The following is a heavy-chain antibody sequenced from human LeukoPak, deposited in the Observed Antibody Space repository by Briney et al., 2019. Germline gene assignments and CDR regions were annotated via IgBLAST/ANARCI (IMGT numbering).Heavy chain of an antibody. CDR3: VRSYWSNYYYMDV. J-gene: IGHJ6*03. CDR2: ISSSGSTI. D-gene: IGHD2-8*02. CDR1: GIPFRSYE. Sequence: GGSLRLSCAASGIPFRSYEMTWVRQAPGKGLEWVSYISSSGSTIYYADSVKGRFTISRDNAKNSLYLQMNSLRAEDTAVYYCVRSYWSNYYYMDVWGKRTTVTVSS. V-gene: IGHV3-48*03.